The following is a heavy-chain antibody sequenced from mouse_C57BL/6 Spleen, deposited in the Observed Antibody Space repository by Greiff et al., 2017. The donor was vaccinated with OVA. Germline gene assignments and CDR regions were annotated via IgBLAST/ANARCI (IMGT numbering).Heavy chain of an antibody. CDR3: AMTSPGGLRGNFDY. CDR1: GYTFTSYW. J-gene: IGHJ2*01. Sequence: QVQLQQPGAELVKPGASVKVSCKASGYTFTSYWMHWVKQRPGQGLEWIGRIHPYDSDTNYNQKFKGKATLTVDKSSSTAYMQLSSLTSEDAAVYYCAMTSPGGLRGNFDYWGQGTTLTVAS. CDR2: IHPYDSDT. V-gene: IGHV1-74*01. D-gene: IGHD1-1*01.